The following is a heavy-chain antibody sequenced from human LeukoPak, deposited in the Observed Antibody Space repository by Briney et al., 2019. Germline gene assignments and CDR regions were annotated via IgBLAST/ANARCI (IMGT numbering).Heavy chain of an antibody. CDR2: MNPNTGDR. D-gene: IGHD3-9*01. CDR1: GYTFVGDR. Sequence: ASVKLSCKASGYTFVGDRIHWGRQAPGQGLEWMRWMNPNTGDRNYAQNFHARVTMPGDTSIAAAYIHLARLPTDDTAVYSCARCLRGNDWYHHSDFCGERALLTVSS. V-gene: IGHV1-2*02. J-gene: IGHJ4*02. CDR3: ARCLRGNDWYHHSDF.